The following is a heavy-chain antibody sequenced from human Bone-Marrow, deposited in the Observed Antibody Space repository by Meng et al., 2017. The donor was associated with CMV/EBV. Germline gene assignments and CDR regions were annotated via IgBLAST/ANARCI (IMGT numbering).Heavy chain of an antibody. CDR2: ISYDGSNK. J-gene: IGHJ4*02. CDR1: GFIFSSYS. Sequence: GESLKISCAASGFIFSSYSMNWVRQAPGKGLEWVAVISYDGSNKYYADSVKGRFTISRDNSKNTLYLQMNSLRAEDTAVYYCARGAFGDCSSTSCYTLDYWGQGTLVTVSS. CDR3: ARGAFGDCSSTSCYTLDY. D-gene: IGHD2-2*02. V-gene: IGHV3-30*03.